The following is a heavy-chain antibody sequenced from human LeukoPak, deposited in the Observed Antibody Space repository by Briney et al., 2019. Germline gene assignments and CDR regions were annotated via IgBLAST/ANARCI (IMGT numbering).Heavy chain of an antibody. Sequence: GGSLRLSCAASGFTFNRNAISWVRQAPGKGLEWGSTIGGSGDKTFYADSVKGRFTISRDNSKNMVHLQMNSLTGEDTALYYCVRRGDASSGWGDHDFWGQGALVTVSS. CDR1: GFTFNRNA. D-gene: IGHD6-19*01. CDR3: VRRGDASSGWGDHDF. J-gene: IGHJ4*02. CDR2: IGGSGDKT. V-gene: IGHV3-23*01.